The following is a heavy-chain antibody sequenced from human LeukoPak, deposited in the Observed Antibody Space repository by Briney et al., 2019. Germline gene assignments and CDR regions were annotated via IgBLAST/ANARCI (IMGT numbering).Heavy chain of an antibody. D-gene: IGHD3-22*01. V-gene: IGHV1-46*01. Sequence: GASVKVSCKASGYTFTSYYMHWVRQAPGQGLEWMGIINPSGGNTSYAQKFQGRVTMTRDTSTSAVYMELSSLRSEDTAVYYCAREVSSSEGGFDPWGQGTLVTVSS. CDR3: AREVSSSEGGFDP. J-gene: IGHJ5*02. CDR1: GYTFTSYY. CDR2: INPSGGNT.